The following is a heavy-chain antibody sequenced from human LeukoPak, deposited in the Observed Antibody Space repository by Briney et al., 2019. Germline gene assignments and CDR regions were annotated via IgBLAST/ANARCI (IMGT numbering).Heavy chain of an antibody. CDR2: IIPTFGTA. V-gene: IGHV1-69*05. J-gene: IGHJ4*02. CDR1: GGTFSSYA. D-gene: IGHD5-18*01. Sequence: SVKVSCKASGGTFSSYAISWVRQAPGQGLEWMGRIIPTFGTANYAQKFQGRVTITTDESTSTAYMELSSLRSEDTAVYYCARGWIQLWNEFDYWGQGTLVTASS. CDR3: ARGWIQLWNEFDY.